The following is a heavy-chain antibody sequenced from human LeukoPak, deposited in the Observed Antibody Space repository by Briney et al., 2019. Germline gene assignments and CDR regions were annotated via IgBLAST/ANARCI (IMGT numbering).Heavy chain of an antibody. J-gene: IGHJ5*02. CDR3: ARANEDYYDSSGYSSWFDL. V-gene: IGHV1-69*05. CDR1: GGTFSSYA. D-gene: IGHD3-22*01. Sequence: SVKVSCKASGGTFSSYAISWVRQAPGKGLEWMGGIIPIFGTANYAQKFQGRVTITTDESTSTAYMELSSLRSEDTAVYYCARANEDYYDSSGYSSWFDLWGQGTLVTVSS. CDR2: IIPIFGTA.